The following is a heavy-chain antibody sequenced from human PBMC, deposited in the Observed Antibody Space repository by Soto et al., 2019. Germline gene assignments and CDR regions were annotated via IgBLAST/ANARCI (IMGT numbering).Heavy chain of an antibody. CDR1: GFTFSGSA. CDR3: TRGKWEPPNTLPPGGYYYGMDV. D-gene: IGHD1-26*01. Sequence: EVQLVESGGGLVQPGGSLKLSCAASGFTFSGSAMHWVRQASGKGLEWVGRIRSKANSYATAYAASVKGRFTISRDDSKNTANLQMSSLKTEDTAVYYCTRGKWEPPNTLPPGGYYYGMDVWGQGTTVTVSS. J-gene: IGHJ6*02. CDR2: IRSKANSYAT. V-gene: IGHV3-73*02.